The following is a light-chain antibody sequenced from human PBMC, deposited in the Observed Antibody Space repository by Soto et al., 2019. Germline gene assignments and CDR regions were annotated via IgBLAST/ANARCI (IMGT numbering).Light chain of an antibody. CDR1: QSVGSD. Sequence: EIVMTQSPATLSVSPGERATLSCRASQSVGSDLAWYQQKPGQAPRLVIYDASTRATGIPARFSGSGSGTEFTLSISSLQSEDFAVYYCQQYNNWPPWTFGQGTKVDIK. CDR3: QQYNNWPPWT. CDR2: DAS. V-gene: IGKV3-15*01. J-gene: IGKJ1*01.